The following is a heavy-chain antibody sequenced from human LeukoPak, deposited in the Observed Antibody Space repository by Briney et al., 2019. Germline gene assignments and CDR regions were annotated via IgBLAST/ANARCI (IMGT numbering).Heavy chain of an antibody. CDR3: ARGRYRDYVWGSKTFYFDY. Sequence: SEPLSLTCAVYGGSFSGYYWSWIRQPPGKGLEWIGEINHSGSTNYNPSLKSRVTISVDTSKNQFSLKLSSVTAADTAVYYCARGRYRDYVWGSKTFYFDYWGQGTLVTVSS. V-gene: IGHV4-34*01. CDR2: INHSGST. CDR1: GGSFSGYY. J-gene: IGHJ4*02. D-gene: IGHD3-16*01.